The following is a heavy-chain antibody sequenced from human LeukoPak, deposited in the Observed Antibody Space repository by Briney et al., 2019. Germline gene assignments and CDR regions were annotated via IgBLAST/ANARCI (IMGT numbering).Heavy chain of an antibody. CDR2: INPSGGST. D-gene: IGHD5-18*01. CDR1: GYTFTSYY. J-gene: IGHJ6*03. Sequence: ASVKVSCKASGYTFTSYYMHWVRQAPGQGLEWMGIINPSGGSTSSAQKFQGRVTMLMDMSTSTVYMELSSLRSEDTSVYYCARDLVDTASVYDYMDVCCKGTAITVSS. V-gene: IGHV1-46*01. CDR3: ARDLVDTASVYDYMDV.